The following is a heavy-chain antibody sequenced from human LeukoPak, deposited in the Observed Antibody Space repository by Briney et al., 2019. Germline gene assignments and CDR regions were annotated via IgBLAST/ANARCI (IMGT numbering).Heavy chain of an antibody. J-gene: IGHJ5*02. Sequence: SETLSLTCTVSGGSISSGGYYWSWIRQHPGKGLEWIGYIYYSGSTYYNPSLKSRVTISVDTSKNQFSLKLSSVTAADAAVYYCARSTSGSLPLDPWGQGTLVTVSS. V-gene: IGHV4-31*03. CDR1: GGSISSGGYY. CDR3: ARSTSGSLPLDP. CDR2: IYYSGST. D-gene: IGHD3-3*01.